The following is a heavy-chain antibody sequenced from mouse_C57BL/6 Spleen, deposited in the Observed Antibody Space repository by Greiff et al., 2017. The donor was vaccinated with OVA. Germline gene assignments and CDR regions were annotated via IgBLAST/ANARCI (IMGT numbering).Heavy chain of an antibody. D-gene: IGHD3-2*02. J-gene: IGHJ2*01. CDR3: AREGELRPHYFDY. CDR1: GYAFSSYW. V-gene: IGHV1-80*01. Sequence: VKLQESGAELVKPGASVKISCKASGYAFSSYWMNWVKQRPGKGLEWIGQIYPGDGDTNYNGKFKGKATLTADKSYSTAYMQLSSLTSEDSAVYFCAREGELRPHYFDYWGQGTTLTVSS. CDR2: IYPGDGDT.